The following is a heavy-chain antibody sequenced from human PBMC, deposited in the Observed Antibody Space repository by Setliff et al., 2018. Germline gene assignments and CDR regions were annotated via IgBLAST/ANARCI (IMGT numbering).Heavy chain of an antibody. CDR2: IYYSGST. Sequence: PSETLSLTCTVSGGSISSGNYYWGWIRQPPGKGLEWIGSIYYSGSTYYNPSLKSRVTISVDTSKNQFSLNLSSVTAADTAVYYCARGPRYSGSYYVNYWGQGTLVTVSS. J-gene: IGHJ4*02. CDR1: GGSISSGNYY. CDR3: ARGPRYSGSYYVNY. D-gene: IGHD1-26*01. V-gene: IGHV4-39*07.